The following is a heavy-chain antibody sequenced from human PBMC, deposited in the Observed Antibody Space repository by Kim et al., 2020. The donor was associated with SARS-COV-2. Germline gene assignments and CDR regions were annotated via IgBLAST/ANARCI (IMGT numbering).Heavy chain of an antibody. CDR2: ITHDGSNK. J-gene: IGHJ6*01. Sequence: GGSLRHSCAASGFSFSSCAIPWVRQAPGKGLEWVADITHDGSNKYYADSVKGRFTVSRDNSKNTLYLQMNSLRAEDTALYYCAREFCSSIRTLTSTYYG. V-gene: IGHV3-30-3*01. CDR1: GFSFSSCA. CDR3: AREFCSSIRTLTSTYYG. D-gene: IGHD6-13*01.